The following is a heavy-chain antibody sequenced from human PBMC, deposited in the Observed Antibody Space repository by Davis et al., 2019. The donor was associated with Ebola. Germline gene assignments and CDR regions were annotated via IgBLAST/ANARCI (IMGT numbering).Heavy chain of an antibody. Sequence: PGGSLRLSCAASGFTFSSYSMNWVRQAPGKGLEWVSSISSSSSYIYYADSVKGRFTISRDNAKNSLYLQMNSLRAEDTAVYYCARVRWLQLLYFDLWGRGTLVTVSS. V-gene: IGHV3-21*01. J-gene: IGHJ2*01. D-gene: IGHD5-24*01. CDR3: ARVRWLQLLYFDL. CDR1: GFTFSSYS. CDR2: ISSSSSYI.